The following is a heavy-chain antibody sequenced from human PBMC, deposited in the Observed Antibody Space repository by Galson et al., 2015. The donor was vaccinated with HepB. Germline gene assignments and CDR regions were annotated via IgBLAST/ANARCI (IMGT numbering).Heavy chain of an antibody. Sequence: SLRLSCAASGFTFGDYAMSWFRQAPGKGLEWVGFIRSKAYGGTTEYAASVKGRFTISRDDSKSIAYLQMNSLKTEDTAVYYCTRDLEDVYYYYYMDVWGKGTTVTVSS. D-gene: IGHD3-3*01. J-gene: IGHJ6*03. CDR2: IRSKAYGGTT. V-gene: IGHV3-49*03. CDR3: TRDLEDVYYYYYMDV. CDR1: GFTFGDYA.